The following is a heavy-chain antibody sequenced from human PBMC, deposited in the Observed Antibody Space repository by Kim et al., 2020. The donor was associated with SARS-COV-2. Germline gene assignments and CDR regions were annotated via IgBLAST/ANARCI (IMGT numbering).Heavy chain of an antibody. CDR1: GFTFSNAW. V-gene: IGHV3-15*01. CDR2: IKSKTDGGTT. D-gene: IGHD6-6*01. Sequence: GGSLRLSCAASGFTFSNAWMSWVRQAPGKGLEWVGRIKSKTDGGTTDYAAPVKGRFTISRDDSKNTLYLQMNSLKTEDTAVYYCTTDPAEYSSSFFPTELDYWGQGTLVTVSS. CDR3: TTDPAEYSSSFFPTELDY. J-gene: IGHJ4*02.